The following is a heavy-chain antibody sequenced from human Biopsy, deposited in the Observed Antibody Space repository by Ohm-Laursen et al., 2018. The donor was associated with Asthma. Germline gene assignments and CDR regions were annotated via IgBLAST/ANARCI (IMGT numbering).Heavy chain of an antibody. CDR1: GYTFINYA. J-gene: IGHJ3*02. Sequence: ASVKVSCKASGYTFINYAIHWVRQAPGQRLERMGWINAGNGNTKYSQKFQGRVSITRDTSASTAYMELTSLRSEDTAAYYCARTYYDFLTGQVKDAFGIWGQGTMVTVSS. CDR3: ARTYYDFLTGQVKDAFGI. CDR2: INAGNGNT. D-gene: IGHD3-9*01. V-gene: IGHV1-3*01.